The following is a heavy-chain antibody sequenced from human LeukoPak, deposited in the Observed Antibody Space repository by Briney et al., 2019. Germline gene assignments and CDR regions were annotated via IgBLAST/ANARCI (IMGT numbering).Heavy chain of an antibody. CDR1: GGTFISYA. J-gene: IGHJ6*02. V-gene: IGHV1-69*13. CDR3: AESTVVTRYYYYGMDV. Sequence: GASVKVSCKASGGTFISYAISWVRQAPGQGLEWMGGIIPIFGTANYAQKFQGRVTITADESTSTAYMELSSLRSEDTAVYYCAESTVVTRYYYYGMDVWGQGTTVTVSS. D-gene: IGHD4-23*01. CDR2: IIPIFGTA.